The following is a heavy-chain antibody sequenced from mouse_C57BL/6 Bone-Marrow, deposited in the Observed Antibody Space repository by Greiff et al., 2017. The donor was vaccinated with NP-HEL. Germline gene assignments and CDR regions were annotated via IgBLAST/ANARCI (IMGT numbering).Heavy chain of an antibody. CDR3: TRERLYYGSSSLPMDY. CDR2: IDPETGGT. J-gene: IGHJ4*01. D-gene: IGHD1-1*01. V-gene: IGHV1-15*01. CDR1: GYTFTDYE. Sequence: VQLQQSGAELVRPGASVTLSCKASGYTFTDYEMHWVKQTPVHGLEWIGAIDPETGGTAYNQKFKGKAILTADKSSSTAYMELRSLTSEDSAVYYCTRERLYYGSSSLPMDYWGQGTSVTVSS.